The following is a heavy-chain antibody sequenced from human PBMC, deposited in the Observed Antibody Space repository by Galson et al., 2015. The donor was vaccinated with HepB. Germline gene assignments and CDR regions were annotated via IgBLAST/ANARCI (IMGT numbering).Heavy chain of an antibody. CDR3: ARAGRLWVGEFS. D-gene: IGHD3-10*01. V-gene: IGHV4-30-2*01. Sequence: LSLTCAVSGASISSGDYSWSWIRQPPGKGLEWIGYIYHSGTYYNPSLGSRVTISVDRSKNQFSLKLNSVTAADTAVYYFARAGRLWVGEFSWGQGALVIVSS. CDR2: IYHSGT. J-gene: IGHJ4*02. CDR1: GASISSGDYS.